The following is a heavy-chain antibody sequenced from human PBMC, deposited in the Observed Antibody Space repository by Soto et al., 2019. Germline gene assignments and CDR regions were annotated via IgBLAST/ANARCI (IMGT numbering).Heavy chain of an antibody. CDR1: GYTFTSYG. Sequence: QVQLVQSGAEVKKPGASVKVSCKASGYTFTSYGISWVRQAPGQGLEWMGWISAYNGNTNYVQKLQGRVTMTTDTSTSTAYMELRSLRSDDTAVYYCARVIAARSRGSWFDPWGQGTLVTVSS. CDR3: ARVIAARSRGSWFDP. J-gene: IGHJ5*02. CDR2: ISAYNGNT. D-gene: IGHD6-6*01. V-gene: IGHV1-18*01.